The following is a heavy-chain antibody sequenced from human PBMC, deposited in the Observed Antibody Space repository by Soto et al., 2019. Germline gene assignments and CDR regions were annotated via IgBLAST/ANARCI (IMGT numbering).Heavy chain of an antibody. CDR2: IHYSGST. D-gene: IGHD3-22*01. CDR3: ARQSYDSSDYFDF. J-gene: IGHJ4*02. CDR1: ADSISSSSYY. V-gene: IGHV4-39*01. Sequence: QVQLQESGPGLVKPSETLSLTCTVSADSISSSSYYWGWIRQPPGKGLEWIGTIHYSGSTYYNPSLNIRVTISVDTSRIHFSLKLISVTAADTAVYYCARQSYDSSDYFDFWGQGTLVTVSS.